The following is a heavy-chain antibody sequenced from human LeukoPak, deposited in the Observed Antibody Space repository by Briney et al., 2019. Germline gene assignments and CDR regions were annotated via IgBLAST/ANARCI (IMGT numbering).Heavy chain of an antibody. J-gene: IGHJ4*02. D-gene: IGHD5-18*01. CDR3: ATIKRGYIYGYFDF. V-gene: IGHV4-59*11. CDR2: MYDSGST. CDR1: GGSISSHY. Sequence: SETLTLTCTVSGGSISSHYWSWIRQPPGKGLEWIGYMYDSGSTKDNPSLKSQVTLSADTSKNQFSLRLSSVTAADTAVYYCATIKRGYIYGYFDFWGQGILVTVSS.